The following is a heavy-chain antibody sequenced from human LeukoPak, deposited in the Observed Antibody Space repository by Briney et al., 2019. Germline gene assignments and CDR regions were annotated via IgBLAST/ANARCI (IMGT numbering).Heavy chain of an antibody. CDR2: ISGSGGST. V-gene: IGHV3-23*01. D-gene: IGHD3-22*01. CDR3: AKRHDSNGPTGYFDY. J-gene: IGHJ4*02. CDR1: GFTFSSYA. Sequence: PGGSLRHSCEASGFTFSSYAMSWVREAPGKGLEWVSSISGSGGSTYYADSVKGRFTISRDNSKNTVYLQMNSLRAEDTAIYYCAKRHDSNGPTGYFDYWGQGILVTVSS.